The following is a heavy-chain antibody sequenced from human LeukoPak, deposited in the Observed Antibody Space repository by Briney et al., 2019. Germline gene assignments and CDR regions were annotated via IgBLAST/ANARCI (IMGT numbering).Heavy chain of an antibody. CDR3: ARVYGGLDV. D-gene: IGHD4/OR15-4a*01. V-gene: IGHV6-1*01. CDR1: GDSVSSNSAT. CDR2: TYYRSKWYN. Sequence: PSQTLSLTCAISGDSVSSNSATWNWIGQSPSRGLEWLGRTYYRSKWYNDYAVSMKSRITINPDTSKDQFSLQLNSVTPEDTAVYYCARVYGGLDVWGQGTTVTVSS. J-gene: IGHJ6*02.